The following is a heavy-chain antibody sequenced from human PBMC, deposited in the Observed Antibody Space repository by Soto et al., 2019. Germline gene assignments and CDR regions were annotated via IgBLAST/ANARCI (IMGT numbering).Heavy chain of an antibody. J-gene: IGHJ4*02. V-gene: IGHV4-61*08. D-gene: IGHD6-19*01. CDR3: ARSSYSSIAVTQFDS. CDR1: GGSISSVDYY. CDR2: VYYSGST. Sequence: QVQLQESGPGLVKPSETLSLTCAVSGGSISSVDYYWSWIRQPPGKGLEWIGYVYYSGSTNYNPSLKRRVTISVDRSKTQFSLKLRSVTAGDTAVYYCARSSYSSIAVTQFDSWGQGTLVTVSS.